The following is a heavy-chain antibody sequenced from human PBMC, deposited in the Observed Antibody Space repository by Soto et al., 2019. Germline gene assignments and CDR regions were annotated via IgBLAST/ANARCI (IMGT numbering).Heavy chain of an antibody. J-gene: IGHJ6*02. CDR2: INSDGSST. D-gene: IGHD2-2*01. CDR3: ARTRVHCSSTSCYPNYYYGMDV. Sequence: EVPLVESGGGLVQPGGSLRLSCAASGFTFSSYWMHWVRQAPGKGLVWVSRINSDGSSTSYADSVKGRFTISRDNAKNTLYLQMNSLRAEDTAVYYCARTRVHCSSTSCYPNYYYGMDVWGQGTTVTVSS. CDR1: GFTFSSYW. V-gene: IGHV3-74*01.